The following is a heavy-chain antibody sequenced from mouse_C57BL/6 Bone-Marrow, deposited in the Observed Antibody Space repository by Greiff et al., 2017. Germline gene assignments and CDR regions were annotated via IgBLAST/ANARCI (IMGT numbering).Heavy chain of an antibody. D-gene: IGHD2-3*01. CDR3: ARHEEGYDGCYVGTFAY. Sequence: VQLQQSGAELVKPGASVKLSCKASGYTFTEYTIHWVKQRSGQGLEWIGWFYPGSGSIKYNEKFKDKATLTADKSSSTVYMELSRLRSETSAVYFCARHEEGYDGCYVGTFAYWGQGTLVTVSA. CDR1: GYTFTEYT. CDR2: FYPGSGSI. V-gene: IGHV1-62-2*01. J-gene: IGHJ3*01.